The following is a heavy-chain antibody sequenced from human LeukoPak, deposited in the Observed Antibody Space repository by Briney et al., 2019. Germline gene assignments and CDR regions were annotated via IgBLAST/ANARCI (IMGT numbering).Heavy chain of an antibody. J-gene: IGHJ4*02. V-gene: IGHV3-23*01. CDR3: ADRNYWYPNDY. CDR2: ISGSGGDT. CDR1: GFTFSSYA. D-gene: IGHD4-11*01. Sequence: GGSLRLSCAASGFTFSSYAMRWVRQAPGKGPEWVSSISGSGGDTYYADSVKGRFTSSRDNSKNTLYLQMNSLRAEDPAVYYCADRNYWYPNDYWGQGTLVTVSA.